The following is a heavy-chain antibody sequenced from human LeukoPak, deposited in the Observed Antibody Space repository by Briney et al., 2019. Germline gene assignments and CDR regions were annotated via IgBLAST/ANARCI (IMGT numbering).Heavy chain of an antibody. CDR1: GGSISSYY. J-gene: IGHJ5*02. Sequence: SETLSLTCTVSGGSISSYYWSWIRQPPGKGLEWIGYIYYSGSTNYNPSLKSRVTISVDTSKNQFSLKLGSVTAADTAVYYCARSIAATSGWFDPWGQGTLVTVSS. V-gene: IGHV4-59*12. CDR2: IYYSGST. D-gene: IGHD6-6*01. CDR3: ARSIAATSGWFDP.